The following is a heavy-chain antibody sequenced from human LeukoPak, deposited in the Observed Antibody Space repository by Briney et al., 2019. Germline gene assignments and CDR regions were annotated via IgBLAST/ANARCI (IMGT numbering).Heavy chain of an antibody. D-gene: IGHD2-15*01. Sequence: GGSLRLSCAASGFIFSNYAMHWVRQAPGKGLEWVAVISYDGSSKYYADSVKGRFTISRDNAKNTLYLQMNSLRAGDTAAYYCASTPNGVAAIYFDYWGQGTLVTVSS. CDR3: ASTPNGVAAIYFDY. CDR2: ISYDGSSK. V-gene: IGHV3-30*04. J-gene: IGHJ4*02. CDR1: GFIFSNYA.